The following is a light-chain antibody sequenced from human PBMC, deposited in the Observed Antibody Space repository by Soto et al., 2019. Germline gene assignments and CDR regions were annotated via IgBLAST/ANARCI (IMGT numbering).Light chain of an antibody. V-gene: IGKV1-39*01. J-gene: IGKJ1*01. CDR2: ATS. CDR1: QSMTSY. Sequence: DIQMTQSPPSLSASVGDRVTITCRASQSMTSYLNWYQVKPGKDPKLLIYATSSLQSGVPSRSSGSGSETDFNLVISRLQTEDFATYEGQHRYRFTWTFRLGTKVEIK. CDR3: QHRYRFTWT.